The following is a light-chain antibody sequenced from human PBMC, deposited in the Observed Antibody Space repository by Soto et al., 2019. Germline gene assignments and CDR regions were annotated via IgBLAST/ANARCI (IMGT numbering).Light chain of an antibody. CDR2: GAS. CDR3: QQRHMWPIT. V-gene: IGKV3D-20*02. J-gene: IGKJ5*01. CDR1: QSLSGNY. Sequence: EIVLTQSPGTLSLSPGERATLPCRASQSLSGNYLAWYQQKPGQAPRLLIYGASYRATGVPDRFSGSGSGTDFTLTIGGLEPEDSAVYYCQQRHMWPITFGQGTRLEIK.